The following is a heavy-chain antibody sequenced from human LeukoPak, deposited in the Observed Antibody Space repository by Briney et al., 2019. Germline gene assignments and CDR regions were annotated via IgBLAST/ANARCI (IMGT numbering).Heavy chain of an antibody. Sequence: GRSLRLSCAASGFTFSSYGMHWVRQAPGKGLEWVAVIWYDGSNKYYADSVKRRFTISRDNSKNTLYLQMNSLRAEDTAVYYCAKAEDSSSIYYYYYMDVWGKGATVTVSS. CDR3: AKAEDSSSIYYYYYMDV. CDR1: GFTFSSYG. J-gene: IGHJ6*03. V-gene: IGHV3-33*06. CDR2: IWYDGSNK. D-gene: IGHD6-6*01.